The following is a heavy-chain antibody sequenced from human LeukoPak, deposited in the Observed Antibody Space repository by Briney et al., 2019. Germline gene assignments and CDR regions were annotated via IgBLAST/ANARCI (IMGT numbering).Heavy chain of an antibody. CDR3: ARSGVQWQWLLTYDAFDI. Sequence: GGSLRLSCAAPGFTSSSYAMHWVRQAPGKGLEWVALISYDKSNKYYADSVKGRFTISRDNSKNTLFVQMNSLRTEDTAVYYCARSGVQWQWLLTYDAFDIWGQGTMVTVSS. CDR1: GFTSSSYA. V-gene: IGHV3-30-3*01. D-gene: IGHD6-19*01. CDR2: ISYDKSNK. J-gene: IGHJ3*02.